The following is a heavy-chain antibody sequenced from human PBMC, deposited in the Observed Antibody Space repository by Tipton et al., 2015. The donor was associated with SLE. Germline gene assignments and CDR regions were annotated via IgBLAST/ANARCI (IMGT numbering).Heavy chain of an antibody. CDR2: IYYSGST. CDR3: ATGDGLPV. CDR1: GGSISSSSYY. V-gene: IGHV4-39*07. D-gene: IGHD5-24*01. Sequence: LRLSCTVSGGSISSSSYYWGWIRQPPGKGLEWIGSIYYSGSTYYNPSLKSRVTISVDTSKNQFSLKLSSVTAADTAVYYCATGDGLPVWGQGTLVTVSS. J-gene: IGHJ4*02.